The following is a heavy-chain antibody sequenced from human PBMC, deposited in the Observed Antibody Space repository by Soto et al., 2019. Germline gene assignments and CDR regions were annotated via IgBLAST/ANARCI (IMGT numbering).Heavy chain of an antibody. Sequence: EVQLVESGGGLVQLGGSLRLSCEASGFTFRTYWMHWVRQAPGKGLVWVSRIKSDGSGTYYADSVEGRFTISRDNAQNTVYLQMNSLRAEDTAVYYCVRGDGDYHDGNGYLGRHWGQGTLVTVSS. CDR1: GFTFRTYW. D-gene: IGHD3-22*01. V-gene: IGHV3-74*01. CDR3: VRGDGDYHDGNGYLGRH. J-gene: IGHJ4*02. CDR2: IKSDGSGT.